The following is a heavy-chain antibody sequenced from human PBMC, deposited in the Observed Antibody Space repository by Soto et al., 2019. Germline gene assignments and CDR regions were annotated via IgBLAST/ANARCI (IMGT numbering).Heavy chain of an antibody. D-gene: IGHD1-7*01. J-gene: IGHJ6*02. CDR2: INPSGGST. CDR3: ARDRIGWNSGAQYYYYYYGMDV. CDR1: GYTFTSYY. V-gene: IGHV1-46*01. Sequence: QVQLVQSGAEVKKPGASVKVSCKASGYTFTSYYMHWVRQAPGQGLEWMGIINPSGGSTSYAQKFQGRVTMTRDTSTSTVYMELSSLRSEDTAVYYCARDRIGWNSGAQYYYYYYGMDVWGQGTTVTVSS.